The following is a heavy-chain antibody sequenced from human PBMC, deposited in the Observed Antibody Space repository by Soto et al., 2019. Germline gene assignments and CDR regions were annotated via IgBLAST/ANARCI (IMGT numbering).Heavy chain of an antibody. CDR3: AKDHQTYNWDYLFDS. CDR1: GFTFSIND. J-gene: IGHJ4*02. CDR2: ISNDGNNK. V-gene: IGHV3-30*18. D-gene: IGHD1-7*01. Sequence: LRLSCAASGFTFSINDMHWVRQAPGRGLEWVAVISNDGNNKYYADSVKGRFTLSRDNSKNMVYLQMDSLRVEDTAVYFCAKDHQTYNWDYLFDSWGPGTLVTVYS.